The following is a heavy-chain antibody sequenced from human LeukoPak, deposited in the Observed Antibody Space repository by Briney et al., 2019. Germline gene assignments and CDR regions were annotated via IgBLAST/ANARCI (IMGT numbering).Heavy chain of an antibody. CDR1: GFTFSSYS. CDR3: AKEAGYDFWSGYSTCLDY. J-gene: IGHJ4*02. CDR2: ISSSSSYI. V-gene: IGHV3-21*04. Sequence: GGSLRLSCAASGFTFSSYSMNWVRQAPGKGLEWVSSISSSSSYIYYADSVKGRFTISRDNSENTLYLQMNSLRAEDTAVYYCAKEAGYDFWSGYSTCLDYWGQGTLVTVSS. D-gene: IGHD3-3*01.